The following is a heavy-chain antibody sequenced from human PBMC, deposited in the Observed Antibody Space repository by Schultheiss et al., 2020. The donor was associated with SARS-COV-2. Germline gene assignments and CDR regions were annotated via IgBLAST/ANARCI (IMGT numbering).Heavy chain of an antibody. CDR1: GGSISSGGYY. J-gene: IGHJ5*02. CDR2: INHSGST. CDR3: ARSWGEPLYTYSSGRRGWFDP. D-gene: IGHD6-19*01. V-gene: IGHV4-39*01. Sequence: SETLSLTCTVSGGSISSGGYYWSWIRQPPGKGLEWIGEINHSGSTYYNPSLKSRVTISVDTSKNQFSLKLSSVTAADTAVYYCARSWGEPLYTYSSGRRGWFDPWGQGTLVTVSS.